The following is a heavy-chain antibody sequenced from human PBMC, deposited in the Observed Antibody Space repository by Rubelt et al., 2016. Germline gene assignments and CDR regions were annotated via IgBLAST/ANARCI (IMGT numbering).Heavy chain of an antibody. CDR3: ARGGYGDILTGYQFDY. J-gene: IGHJ4*02. Sequence: GAEVKKPGSSVKVSCKASGGTFSSYAISWVRQAPGQGLEWMGGIIPILGIANYAQKFQGRVTITADKTTSTAYMELSSLRSEDTAVYYCARGGYGDILTGYQFDYWGQGTLVTVSS. CDR1: GGTFSSYA. CDR2: IIPILGIA. V-gene: IGHV1-69*10. D-gene: IGHD3-9*01.